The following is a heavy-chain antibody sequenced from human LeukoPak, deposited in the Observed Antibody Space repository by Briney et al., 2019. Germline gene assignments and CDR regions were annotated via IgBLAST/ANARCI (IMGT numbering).Heavy chain of an antibody. CDR2: INPNSGVT. D-gene: IGHD3-22*01. V-gene: IGHV1-2*02. CDR3: ARDERYDSSGYPFDY. CDR1: RYTFTGYY. J-gene: IGHJ4*02. Sequence: GASVKVSCKASRYTFTGYYMHWVRQAPGQGLEWMGWINPNSGVTDYAQNFQGRVTMTRDTSISTAYVELSRLRSDDTAVYYCARDERYDSSGYPFDYWGQGTLVTVSS.